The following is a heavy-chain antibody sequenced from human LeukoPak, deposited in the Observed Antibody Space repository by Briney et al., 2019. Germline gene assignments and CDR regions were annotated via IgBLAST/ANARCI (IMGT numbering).Heavy chain of an antibody. CDR3: ARSAWLRSLGYLDY. D-gene: IGHD5-12*01. J-gene: IGHJ4*02. V-gene: IGHV3-30-3*01. CDR2: ISYDGSNK. CDR1: GFTFSSYA. Sequence: PGGSLRLSCAASGFTFSSYAMHWVRQAPGKGLEWVAVISYDGSNKYYADSVKGRFTISRDNSKNTLYLQMNSLRAEDTAVYYCARSAWLRSLGYLDYWGQGTLVTVSS.